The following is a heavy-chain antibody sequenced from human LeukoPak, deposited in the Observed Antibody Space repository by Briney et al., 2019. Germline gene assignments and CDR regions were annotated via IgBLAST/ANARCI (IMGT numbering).Heavy chain of an antibody. CDR2: TSPSGGTI. CDR1: GFTFSDYY. CDR3: AREKKTEWTTGAFDM. D-gene: IGHD3-3*01. V-gene: IGHV3-11*01. Sequence: GGSLRLSCAASGFTFSDYYMSWIRQAPETGLEWLSYTSPSGGTIYYTDSVKGRFTMSRDNAQNALYLEMNSLRAEDTAVYYCAREKKTEWTTGAFDMWGQGTMVIVSS. J-gene: IGHJ3*02.